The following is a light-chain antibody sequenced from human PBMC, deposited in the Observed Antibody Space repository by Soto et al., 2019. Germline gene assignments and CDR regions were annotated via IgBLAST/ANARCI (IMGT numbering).Light chain of an antibody. CDR3: CSYADSSTYV. Sequence: QSVLTQPASVSGSPGQSIAISCTGNSSYVGYYNVVSWYQQHPGKAPKLMIYEASKRPSGVSNRFSGSKSGNTASLTISGLQAEDEADYYCCSYADSSTYVFGTGTKVTVL. CDR1: SSYVGYYNV. V-gene: IGLV2-23*01. CDR2: EAS. J-gene: IGLJ1*01.